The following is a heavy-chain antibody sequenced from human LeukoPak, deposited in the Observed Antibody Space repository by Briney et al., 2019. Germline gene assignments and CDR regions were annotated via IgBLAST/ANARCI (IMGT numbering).Heavy chain of an antibody. CDR3: ARCPRTSSGFDY. D-gene: IGHD3-3*01. V-gene: IGHV4-34*01. CDR1: GGSFSNYY. J-gene: IGHJ4*02. Sequence: SETLSLTCAVYGGSFSNYYWSWIRQPPGKGLEWIGEINHSGTTNYNPSLKSRVTISVDTSKNQFSLKLSSVTAADTAVYYCARCPRTSSGFDYWGQGTLVTVSS. CDR2: INHSGTT.